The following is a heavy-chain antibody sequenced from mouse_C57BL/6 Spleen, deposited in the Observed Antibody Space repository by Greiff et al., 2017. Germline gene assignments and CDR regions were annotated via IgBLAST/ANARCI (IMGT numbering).Heavy chain of an antibody. Sequence: DVHLVESGEGLVKPGGSLKLSCAASGFTFSSYAMSWVRQTPEKRLEWVAYISSGGDYIYYADTVKGRFTISRDNARNTLYLQMSSLKSEDTAMYYCTRDLTAQANSWFAYWGQGTLVTVSA. J-gene: IGHJ3*01. CDR3: TRDLTAQANSWFAY. V-gene: IGHV5-9-1*02. CDR2: ISSGGDYI. D-gene: IGHD3-2*02. CDR1: GFTFSSYA.